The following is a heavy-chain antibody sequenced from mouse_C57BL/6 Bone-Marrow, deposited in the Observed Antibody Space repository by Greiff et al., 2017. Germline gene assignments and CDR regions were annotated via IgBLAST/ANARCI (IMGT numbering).Heavy chain of an antibody. CDR3: ATSHWYFDD. CDR2: IDPDNGDT. CDR1: GFNITDYY. J-gene: IGHJ1*03. V-gene: IGHV14-4*01. Sequence: EVQLQQSGAELVRPGASVKLSCTASGFNITDYYMHWVKQRPEQGLEWIGWIDPDNGDTDYSSKFQGKATITADTSSNTAYLQLSNLTSEDTAVYYCATSHWYFDDWGKGTTVTVSS.